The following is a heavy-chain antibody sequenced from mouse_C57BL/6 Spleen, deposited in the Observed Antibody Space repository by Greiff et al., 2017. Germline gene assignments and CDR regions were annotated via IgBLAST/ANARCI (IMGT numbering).Heavy chain of an antibody. Sequence: QVQLQQSGAELVRPGTSVTVSCKASGYAFTNYLLEWVKQRTGQGLEWIGVINPGSGGTNYNEKFKGKATLTADKSSSTAYMQLSSLTSEDSAVYFCARGGLLYAMDYWGQGTSVTVSS. J-gene: IGHJ4*01. CDR2: INPGSGGT. CDR1: GYAFTNYL. D-gene: IGHD1-1*01. CDR3: ARGGLLYAMDY. V-gene: IGHV1-54*01.